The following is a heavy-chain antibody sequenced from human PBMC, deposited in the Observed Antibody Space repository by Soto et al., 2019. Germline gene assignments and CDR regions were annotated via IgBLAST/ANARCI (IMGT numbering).Heavy chain of an antibody. J-gene: IGHJ6*02. V-gene: IGHV5-51*01. D-gene: IGHD2-15*01. Sequence: GESLKISCKGSGYSFTSYWIGWVRQMPGKGLEWMGIIYPGDSDTRYSPSFQGQVTISADKSISTAYLQWSSLKASDTAMYYCASSVVVAANHYYYYGMDVWGQGTTVTVSS. CDR3: ASSVVVAANHYYYYGMDV. CDR1: GYSFTSYW. CDR2: IYPGDSDT.